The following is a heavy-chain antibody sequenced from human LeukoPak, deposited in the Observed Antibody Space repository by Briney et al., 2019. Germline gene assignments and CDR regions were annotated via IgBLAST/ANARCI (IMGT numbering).Heavy chain of an antibody. V-gene: IGHV3-23*01. CDR2: ISGSGGST. Sequence: GGSLRLSCAASGFTFSSYAMSWVRQAPGKGLEWVSAISGSGGSTYYADSVRGRFTISRDNSKNTLYLQMNSLRAEDTAVYYCAKVSVPAAIARTTWFDPWGQGTLVTVSS. D-gene: IGHD2-2*01. CDR3: AKVSVPAAIARTTWFDP. CDR1: GFTFSSYA. J-gene: IGHJ5*02.